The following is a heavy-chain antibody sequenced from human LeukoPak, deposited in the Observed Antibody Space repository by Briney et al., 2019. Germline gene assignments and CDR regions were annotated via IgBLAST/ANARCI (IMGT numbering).Heavy chain of an antibody. Sequence: SETLSLTCTVSGDSISSSYHYWGWIRQPPGKGLEWIGSIHHTGCTYYNSSLRSPVTISVDTSKNQFSLNLNSVTAADTAVYYCARLPDYGARGGSWFGPWGQGTLVTVSS. CDR3: ARLPDYGARGGSWFGP. V-gene: IGHV4-39*01. CDR1: GDSISSSYHY. D-gene: IGHD4-17*01. CDR2: IHHTGCT. J-gene: IGHJ5*02.